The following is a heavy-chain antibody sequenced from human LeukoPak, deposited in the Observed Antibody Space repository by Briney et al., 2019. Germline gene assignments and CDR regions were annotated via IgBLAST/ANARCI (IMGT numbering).Heavy chain of an antibody. CDR3: ATSQGAVDPPY. CDR1: GFTFSIYA. J-gene: IGHJ4*02. Sequence: GGSLRLSCAASGFTFSIYAMSWVRQAPGKGLEWVSSISGTSGNTYYADSVKGRFAISRDNSKNTLYLQMNSLRVEDTAVYYCATSQGAVDPPYLGQGTLVTVSS. V-gene: IGHV3-23*01. CDR2: ISGTSGNT. D-gene: IGHD5-12*01.